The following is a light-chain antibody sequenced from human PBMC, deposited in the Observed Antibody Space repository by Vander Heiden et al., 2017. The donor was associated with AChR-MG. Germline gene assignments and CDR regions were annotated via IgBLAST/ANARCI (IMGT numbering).Light chain of an antibody. V-gene: IGLV1-40*01. CDR2: GNT. J-gene: IGLJ1*01. Sequence: QSVLTQPPSVSGAPGQRVTISCTGSSPNIGAGYDVHWYQHLPGTAPKLLIYGNTNRPSGVPDRISGSKSGTSASLAITGLQPEDEGDYYCQSYASSLRVFGTGTRVTVL. CDR3: QSYASSLRV. CDR1: SPNIGAGYD.